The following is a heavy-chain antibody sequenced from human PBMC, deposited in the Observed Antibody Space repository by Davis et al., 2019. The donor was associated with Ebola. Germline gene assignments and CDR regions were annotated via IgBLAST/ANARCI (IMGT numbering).Heavy chain of an antibody. CDR3: ARGIGAGFGELGDY. D-gene: IGHD3-10*01. Sequence: SVKVSCKASGGTFSSYTISWVRQAPGQGLEWMGRIIPILGIANYAQKFQGRVTITADKSTSTAYMELSSLRSEDTAVYYCARGIGAGFGELGDYWGQGTLVTVSS. CDR1: GGTFSSYT. CDR2: IIPILGIA. J-gene: IGHJ4*02. V-gene: IGHV1-69*02.